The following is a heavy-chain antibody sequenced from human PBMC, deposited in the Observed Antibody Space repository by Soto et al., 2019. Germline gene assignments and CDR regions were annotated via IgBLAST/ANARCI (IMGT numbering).Heavy chain of an antibody. J-gene: IGHJ4*02. V-gene: IGHV1-69*02. CDR1: GGTFSSYT. CDR3: ATAVVPAATRRDY. CDR2: IIPIIGIA. Sequence: QVQLVQSGAEVKKPGSSVKVSCKASGGTFSSYTISWVRQAPGQGLEWMGRIIPIIGIANYAQKFQGRVTITADKSTSTAYMERSSLRSEDTVVYYCATAVVPAATRRDYWGQGTLVTVSS. D-gene: IGHD2-2*01.